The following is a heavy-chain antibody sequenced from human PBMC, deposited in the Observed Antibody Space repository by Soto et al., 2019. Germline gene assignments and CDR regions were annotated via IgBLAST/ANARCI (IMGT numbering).Heavy chain of an antibody. J-gene: IGHJ5*02. Sequence: SETLSLTCTVSGGSISSSSYYWGWIRQPPWKGLEWIGSIYYSGSTYYNPSLKSRVTISVDTSKNQFSLKLSSVTAADTAVYYCARRAAYCGGDCYNNWFDPWGQGXLVTVYS. CDR2: IYYSGST. CDR3: ARRAAYCGGDCYNNWFDP. V-gene: IGHV4-39*01. CDR1: GGSISSSSYY. D-gene: IGHD2-21*02.